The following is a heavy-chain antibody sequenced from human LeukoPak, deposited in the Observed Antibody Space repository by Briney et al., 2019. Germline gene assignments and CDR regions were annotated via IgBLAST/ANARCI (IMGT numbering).Heavy chain of an antibody. CDR2: ISYDGSNK. D-gene: IGHD1/OR15-1a*01. J-gene: IGHJ4*02. CDR3: LVTTRSRGFDY. CDR1: GFTFSSYG. Sequence: GRSLRLSCAASGFTFSSYGMHWVRQAPGKGLEWVAVISYDGSNKYYADSVKGRFTISRDNSKNTLYLQMNSLRAEDTAVYYCLVTTRSRGFDYWGQGTLVTVSS. V-gene: IGHV3-30*03.